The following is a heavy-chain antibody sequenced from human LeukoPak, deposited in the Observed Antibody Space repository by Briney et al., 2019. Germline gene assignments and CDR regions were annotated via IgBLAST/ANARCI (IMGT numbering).Heavy chain of an antibody. CDR2: IKQDGSEK. D-gene: IGHD6-19*01. J-gene: IGHJ6*02. CDR1: GFTFSSYW. Sequence: GGSLRLSCAASGFTFSSYWMSWVRQAPGKGLEWVANIKQDGSEKYYVDSVKGRFTISRDNAKNSPYLQMNSLRAEDTAVYYCARGIAVAGTGGGVWYYYYYGIDVWGQGTTVTVSS. V-gene: IGHV3-7*04. CDR3: ARGIAVAGTGGGVWYYYYYGIDV.